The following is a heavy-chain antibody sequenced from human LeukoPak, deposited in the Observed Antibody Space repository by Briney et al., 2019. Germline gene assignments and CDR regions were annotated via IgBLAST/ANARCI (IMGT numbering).Heavy chain of an antibody. CDR1: GGSISSYY. Sequence: SETLSLTCTVSGGSISSYYWSWIRQPAGKGLEWIGRIYTSGSTNYNPSLKSRVTMSVDTSKNQFSLKLSSVTAADTAVYYCARDQRYSGSYLNWFDPWGQGTLATVSS. CDR3: ARDQRYSGSYLNWFDP. CDR2: IYTSGST. V-gene: IGHV4-4*07. D-gene: IGHD1-26*01. J-gene: IGHJ5*02.